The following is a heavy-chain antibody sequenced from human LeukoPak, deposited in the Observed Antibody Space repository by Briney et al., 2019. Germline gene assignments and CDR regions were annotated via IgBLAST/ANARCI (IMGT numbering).Heavy chain of an antibody. Sequence: GGSLRLSCAASGFTFSSYAMGWVRQAPGKGLEWVSAISGSGGSTYYADSVKGRFTISRDNSKNTLYLQMNSLRAEDTAVYYCAKRSVGYCSGGSCHYYYYYYGMDVWGQGTTVTVSS. CDR2: ISGSGGST. CDR1: GFTFSSYA. D-gene: IGHD2-15*01. J-gene: IGHJ6*02. CDR3: AKRSVGYCSGGSCHYYYYYYGMDV. V-gene: IGHV3-23*01.